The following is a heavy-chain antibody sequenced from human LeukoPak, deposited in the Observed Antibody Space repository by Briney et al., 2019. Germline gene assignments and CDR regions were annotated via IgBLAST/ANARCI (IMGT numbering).Heavy chain of an antibody. CDR3: AKGGATTTRYEYFDY. J-gene: IGHJ4*02. CDR1: GFTFSSYS. CDR2: ISGGGSST. Sequence: GGSLRLSCAASGFTFSSYSMYWLRQAPGKGLEWIPVISGGGSSTYYADSVRGRFPISRDNSKNTLFLQMNSLRAEDTAVYYCAKGGATTTRYEYFDYWGQGILVTVSS. D-gene: IGHD1-1*01. V-gene: IGHV3-23*01.